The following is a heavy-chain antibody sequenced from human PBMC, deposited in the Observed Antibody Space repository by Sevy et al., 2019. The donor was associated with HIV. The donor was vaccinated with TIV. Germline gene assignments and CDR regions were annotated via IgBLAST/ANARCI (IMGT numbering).Heavy chain of an antibody. V-gene: IGHV1-46*01. J-gene: IGHJ6*02. D-gene: IGHD2-8*01. Sequence: ASVKVSCKASGYTFTSYYMHWVRQAPGQGLEWVGIINPSGGSTSYAQKFQGRVTMTRDTSTSTVYMELSSLRSEDTAVYYCARDLIVLTLYYYYGMDVWGQGTTVTVSS. CDR2: INPSGGST. CDR3: ARDLIVLTLYYYYGMDV. CDR1: GYTFTSYY.